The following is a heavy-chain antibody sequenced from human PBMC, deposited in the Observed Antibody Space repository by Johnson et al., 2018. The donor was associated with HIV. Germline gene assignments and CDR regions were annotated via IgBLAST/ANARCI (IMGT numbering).Heavy chain of an antibody. CDR2: IRYDGSNK. J-gene: IGHJ3*02. Sequence: QMQLVESGGGVVQPGGSLRLSCAASGFTFSSYGMHWVRQAPGKGLEWVAFIRYDGSNKYYADSVKGRFTISRDSSKNTLHLQMNNLRDEDTAVYYCARSRQVGTPDAFDIWGQGTMVTVS. D-gene: IGHD1-14*01. V-gene: IGHV3-30*02. CDR1: GFTFSSYG. CDR3: ARSRQVGTPDAFDI.